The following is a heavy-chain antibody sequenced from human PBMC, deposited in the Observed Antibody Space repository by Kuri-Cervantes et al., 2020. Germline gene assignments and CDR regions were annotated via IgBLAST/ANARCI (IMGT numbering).Heavy chain of an antibody. Sequence: SETLSLTCTVSGGSISSYYWSWIRQPPGKGLEWIGYIYYSGSTNYNPSLKSRVTISVDTSKNQFSLKLSSVTAADTAVYYCARDLTIEGIVRAFDIWGQGTMVTVSS. J-gene: IGHJ3*02. V-gene: IGHV4-59*01. D-gene: IGHD2-8*01. CDR1: GGSISSYY. CDR2: IYYSGST. CDR3: ARDLTIEGIVRAFDI.